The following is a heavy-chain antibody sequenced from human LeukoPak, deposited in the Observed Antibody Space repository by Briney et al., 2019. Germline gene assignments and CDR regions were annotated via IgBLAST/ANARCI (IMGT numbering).Heavy chain of an antibody. D-gene: IGHD2-8*01. J-gene: IGHJ4*02. CDR3: ARDAWSVRSYFDY. V-gene: IGHV3-30*04. Sequence: PGGSLRLSCAASGFPFSSYAMHWVRQAPGKGLEWVADISYDGSNKYYADSVKGRFTISRDNSENTLYLQMNSLRGEDTAVYYCARDAWSVRSYFDYWGQGTLVTVSS. CDR2: ISYDGSNK. CDR1: GFPFSSYA.